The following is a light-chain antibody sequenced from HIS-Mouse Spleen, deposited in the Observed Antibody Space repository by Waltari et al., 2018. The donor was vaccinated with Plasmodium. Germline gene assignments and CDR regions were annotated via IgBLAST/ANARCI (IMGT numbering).Light chain of an antibody. CDR1: SSDVGGYNY. J-gene: IGLJ3*02. Sequence: QSALTQPRPVSGSPGQSVTISCTGTSSDVGGYNYVSWYQQHPGKAPKLMIFDVSKRPAGVPDRVCGSKSGNTASLTSSGLQAEDEADYYCCSYAGSYTYWVFGGGTKLTVL. CDR3: CSYAGSYTYWV. CDR2: DVS. V-gene: IGLV2-11*01.